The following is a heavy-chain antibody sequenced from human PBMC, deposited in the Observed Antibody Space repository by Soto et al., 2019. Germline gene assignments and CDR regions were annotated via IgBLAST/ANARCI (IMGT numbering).Heavy chain of an antibody. J-gene: IGHJ4*02. Sequence: EVQLVESGGGLVKPGGSLRLSCAASGFTFSAHSMNWVRQAPGKGLEWVSSINGRSNYMYYADSVKGRFTISRDNAKKSLYLQMSSLRAEDTAVYYCAREDGIVGTTSAFDYWGQGTLVTVSS. CDR2: INGRSNYM. D-gene: IGHD1-26*01. CDR3: AREDGIVGTTSAFDY. CDR1: GFTFSAHS. V-gene: IGHV3-21*02.